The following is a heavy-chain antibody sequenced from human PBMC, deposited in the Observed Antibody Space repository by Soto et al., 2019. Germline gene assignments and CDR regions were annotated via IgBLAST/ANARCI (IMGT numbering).Heavy chain of an antibody. Sequence: VQLMQSGAEVKQPGSSVKVSRKASGGTFSSHSINWVRQAPGQGLEWMGGIITLFGTANYAQNFQGRVTITADQSTSTAYMELNSLRSDDTAGYYCAREEGYGDFSAALLDWGQGTLVTVSS. J-gene: IGHJ4*02. D-gene: IGHD4-17*01. CDR2: IITLFGTA. CDR1: GGTFSSHS. CDR3: AREEGYGDFSAALLD. V-gene: IGHV1-69*01.